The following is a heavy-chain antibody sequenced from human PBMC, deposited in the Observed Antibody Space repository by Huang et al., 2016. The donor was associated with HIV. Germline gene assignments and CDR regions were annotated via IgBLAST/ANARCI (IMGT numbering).Heavy chain of an antibody. D-gene: IGHD5-18*01. CDR1: GFPFNNHA. J-gene: IGHJ3*02. CDR2: ISNDGSNN. CDR3: ARAKDTWDAYDI. Sequence: QVQLVESGGGVVQPGRSLRISCAASGFPFNNHAMHWFRPAPGKGLDWVAVISNDGSNNYYAYSVKGRFTISRDSSKSTLFLHMTSLRTEDTAVYYCARAKDTWDAYDIWGQGTMVIVSS. V-gene: IGHV3-30-3*01.